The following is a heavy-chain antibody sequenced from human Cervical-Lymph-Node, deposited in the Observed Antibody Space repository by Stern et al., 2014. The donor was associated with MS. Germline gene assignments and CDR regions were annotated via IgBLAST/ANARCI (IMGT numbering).Heavy chain of an antibody. Sequence: EVQLVQSGGGLVQPGGSLRLSCAASGFTFDSYSMHWVRQVPGKGLEVVSRINADGSSPRYADSVKGRFTIYRDNAKNMLYLEMNSLRAEDTAVYYCSGSNWYFFDYWGQGTLVTVSS. V-gene: IGHV3-74*02. CDR1: GFTFDSYS. D-gene: IGHD6-13*01. CDR3: SGSNWYFFDY. CDR2: INADGSSP. J-gene: IGHJ4*02.